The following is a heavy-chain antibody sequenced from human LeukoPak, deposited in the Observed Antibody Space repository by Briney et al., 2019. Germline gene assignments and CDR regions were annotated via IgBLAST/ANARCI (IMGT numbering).Heavy chain of an antibody. J-gene: IGHJ5*02. D-gene: IGHD3-10*01. CDR3: ARVRYGSGSYGFDP. Sequence: PSETLSLTCTVPGGSISSGSYYWSWIRQPAGKGLEWIGRIYTSGSTNYNPSLKSRVTISVDTSKNQFSLKLSSVTAADTAVYYCARVRYGSGSYGFDPWGQGTLVTVSS. CDR2: IYTSGST. V-gene: IGHV4-61*02. CDR1: GGSISSGSYY.